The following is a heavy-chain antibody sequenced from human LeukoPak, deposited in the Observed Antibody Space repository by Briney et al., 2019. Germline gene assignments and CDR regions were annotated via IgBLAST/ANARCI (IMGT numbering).Heavy chain of an antibody. D-gene: IGHD1-26*01. V-gene: IGHV3-11*01. Sequence: PGGSLRLSCAASGFTFSDYYMSWLGQAPGKGLEGVSYISSSGSTIYYAASVKGRFTISRDNAKNSLYLQMNSLRAEDTAVYYCARILGPIFASGSTALDYWGQGTLVTVSS. CDR2: ISSSGSTI. J-gene: IGHJ4*02. CDR1: GFTFSDYY. CDR3: ARILGPIFASGSTALDY.